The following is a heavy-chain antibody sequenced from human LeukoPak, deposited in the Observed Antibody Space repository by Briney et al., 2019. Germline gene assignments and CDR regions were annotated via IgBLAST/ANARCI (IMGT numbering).Heavy chain of an antibody. V-gene: IGHV4-39*07. Sequence: SQTLSLTCTVSGGSLRISNYYWAWIRQSPGKGLEWIGNIYYSGQVEYNQSLKSRVTISLDTSKNQFSLKVTSVTAADTAFYYCARENQWMADYWGQGTLVTVSS. CDR2: IYYSGQV. CDR1: GGSLRISNYY. J-gene: IGHJ4*02. D-gene: IGHD6-19*01. CDR3: ARENQWMADY.